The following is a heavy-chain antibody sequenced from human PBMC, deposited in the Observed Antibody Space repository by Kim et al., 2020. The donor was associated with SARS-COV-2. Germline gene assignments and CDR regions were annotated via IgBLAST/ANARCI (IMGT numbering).Heavy chain of an antibody. CDR1: GFTFDDYA. J-gene: IGHJ1*01. Sequence: GGSLRLSCAASGFTFDDYAMHWVRQAPGKGLEWVSGISWNSGSICYADSVKGRFTISRDNAKNSLYLQMNSLRAEDTALYYCAKAPSPDILTGYEKYFQHWGQGTLVTVSS. CDR2: ISWNSGSI. CDR3: AKAPSPDILTGYEKYFQH. V-gene: IGHV3-9*01. D-gene: IGHD3-9*01.